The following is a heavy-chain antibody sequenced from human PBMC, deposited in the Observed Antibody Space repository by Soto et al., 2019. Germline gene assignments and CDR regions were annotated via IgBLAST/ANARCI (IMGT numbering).Heavy chain of an antibody. CDR2: ISAYNGAT. D-gene: IGHD6-13*01. CDR3: ARASNASNWDY. Sequence: ASVKVSCKTSGFTFTHYSIRWVRQAPGQGLEWMGWISAYNGATNYAQKFQDRLTMTTDASTSTAYMELRSLRSDDTAVYFCARASNASNWDYWGQGTLVTVSS. V-gene: IGHV1-18*01. CDR1: GFTFTHYS. J-gene: IGHJ4*02.